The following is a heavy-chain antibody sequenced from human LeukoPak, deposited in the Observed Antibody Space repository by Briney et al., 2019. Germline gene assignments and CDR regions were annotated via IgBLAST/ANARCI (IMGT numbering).Heavy chain of an antibody. Sequence: GGSLRLSCAASGFTFSSYSMNWVRQAPGKGLEWVSSISSSSSYIYYADSVKGRFTITRDNAKNSLYLQMNSLRAEDTAVYYCARDSNRPNWFDPWGQGTLVTVSS. V-gene: IGHV3-21*01. CDR2: ISSSSSYI. CDR1: GFTFSSYS. D-gene: IGHD2/OR15-2a*01. CDR3: ARDSNRPNWFDP. J-gene: IGHJ5*02.